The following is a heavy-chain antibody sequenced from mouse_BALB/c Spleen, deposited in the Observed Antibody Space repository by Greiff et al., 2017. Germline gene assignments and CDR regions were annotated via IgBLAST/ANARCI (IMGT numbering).Heavy chain of an antibody. Sequence: QVQLKESAAELARPGASVKLSCKASGYTFTSYTMHWVKQRPGQGLEWIGYINPSSGYTEYNQKFKDKTTLTADKSSSTAYMQLSSLTSEDSAVYYCARSNWSDYWGQGTTLTVSS. V-gene: IGHV1-4*02. CDR3: ARSNWSDY. CDR1: GYTFTSYT. D-gene: IGHD4-1*01. CDR2: INPSSGYT. J-gene: IGHJ2*01.